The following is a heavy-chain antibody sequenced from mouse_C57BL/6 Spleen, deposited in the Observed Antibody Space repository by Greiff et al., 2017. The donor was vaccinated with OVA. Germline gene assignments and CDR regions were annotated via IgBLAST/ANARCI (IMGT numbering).Heavy chain of an antibody. CDR1: GYTFTSDW. V-gene: IGHV1-55*01. CDR2: IYPGSGST. CDR3: AAVVATRGYYAMDY. J-gene: IGHJ4*01. D-gene: IGHD1-1*01. Sequence: QVQLQQPGAELVKPGASVKMSCKASGYTFTSDWITWVKQRPGQGLEWIGDIYPGSGSTNYNEKFKSKATLTVDTSSSTAYMQLSSLTSEDSAVYYCAAVVATRGYYAMDYWGQGTSVTVSS.